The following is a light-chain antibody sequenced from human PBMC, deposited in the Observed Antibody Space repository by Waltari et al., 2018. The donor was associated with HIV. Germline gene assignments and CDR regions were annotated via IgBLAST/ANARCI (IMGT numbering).Light chain of an antibody. J-gene: IGLJ1*01. CDR3: GAWDSSLSAVV. CDR1: SSNIGNNQ. V-gene: IGLV1-51*01. CDR2: DNN. Sequence: QSVLTQPPSVSAAPGQKVTISCSGSSSNIGNNQESWYQQHPGTAPKLLIYDNNERPAGIPDRFSAAKLGTSATLGITGLQNGDEAEYYCGAWDSSLSAVVFGTGTKVTVL.